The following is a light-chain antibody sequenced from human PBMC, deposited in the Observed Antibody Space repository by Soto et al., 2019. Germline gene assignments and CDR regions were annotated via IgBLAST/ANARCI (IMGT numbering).Light chain of an antibody. CDR3: QHYNMWHHMLS. V-gene: IGKV3-15*01. Sequence: DIVLTQSPGTLSLSPGERGTLSCRASQSFGSNLAWYQHKPGQAPRLLIYDASTRATGVPATFSGSGSGTEFTLTISSLQSDDFAIYYCQHYNMWHHMLSFGAGTKVDIX. CDR2: DAS. CDR1: QSFGSN. J-gene: IGKJ4*01.